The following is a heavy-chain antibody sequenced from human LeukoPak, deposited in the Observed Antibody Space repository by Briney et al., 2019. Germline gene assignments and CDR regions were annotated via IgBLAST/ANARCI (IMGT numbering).Heavy chain of an antibody. Sequence: GESLKISCKGSGYSFTSYWIGWVRQMPGKGLEWMGTIYPGDSDTRYSPSFQGHVTISADNSISTAYLQWSSLQASDTAIYYCARLGGFYFDYWGQGTLVTVSS. CDR3: ARLGGFYFDY. CDR2: IYPGDSDT. V-gene: IGHV5-51*01. J-gene: IGHJ4*02. D-gene: IGHD3-16*01. CDR1: GYSFTSYW.